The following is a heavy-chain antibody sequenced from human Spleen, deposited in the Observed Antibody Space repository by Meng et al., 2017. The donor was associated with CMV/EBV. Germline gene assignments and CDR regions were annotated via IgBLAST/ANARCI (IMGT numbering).Heavy chain of an antibody. J-gene: IGHJ4*02. Sequence: GESLKISCAASGFTFSSYAMSWVRQAPGKGLEWVSAISGSGGSTYYADSVKGRFTISRDNSKNTLYLQMNSLRAEDTAIYYCAKRPGQWLDLPFDYWGQGTLVTVSS. CDR1: GFTFSSYA. V-gene: IGHV3-23*01. CDR3: AKRPGQWLDLPFDY. CDR2: ISGSGGST. D-gene: IGHD6-19*01.